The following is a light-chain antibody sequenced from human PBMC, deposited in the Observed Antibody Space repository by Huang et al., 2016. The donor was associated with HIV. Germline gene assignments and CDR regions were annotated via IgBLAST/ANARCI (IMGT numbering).Light chain of an antibody. CDR2: DAS. V-gene: IGKV3-11*01. Sequence: EVVLTPSPATLSLSPGERATLSCRASQSVDRYLAWYQQRPGQAPRLLIYDASNKATGIPARFSGSGSETDFTLTISSLEPEDFAVYYCQQRSDWPQITFGQGTRREIK. CDR3: QQRSDWPQIT. J-gene: IGKJ5*01. CDR1: QSVDRY.